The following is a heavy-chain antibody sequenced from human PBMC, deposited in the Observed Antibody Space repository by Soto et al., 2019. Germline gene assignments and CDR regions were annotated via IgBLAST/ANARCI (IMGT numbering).Heavy chain of an antibody. J-gene: IGHJ6*03. Sequence: GESLKISCKGSGYSFTSYWIGWVRQMPGKGLEWMGIIYPGDSDTRYSPSFQGQVTISADKSISTAYLQWSSLKASDTAMYYCARHSGYYDSSGYGYYYYYYMDVWGKGTTVTVSS. CDR1: GYSFTSYW. CDR2: IYPGDSDT. V-gene: IGHV5-51*01. D-gene: IGHD3-22*01. CDR3: ARHSGYYDSSGYGYYYYYYMDV.